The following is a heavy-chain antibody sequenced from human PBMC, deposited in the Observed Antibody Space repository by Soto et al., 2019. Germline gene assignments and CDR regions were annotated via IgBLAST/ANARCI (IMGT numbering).Heavy chain of an antibody. D-gene: IGHD6-13*01. Sequence: GESLKISRKGSGYSFTSYWIGWVRQMPGKGLEWMGIIYPGDSDTRYSPSFQGQVTISADKSISTAYLQWSSLKASDTAMYYCARPRSSSRNSYGMDVWGQGTTVTVSS. CDR3: ARPRSSSRNSYGMDV. J-gene: IGHJ6*02. V-gene: IGHV5-51*01. CDR2: IYPGDSDT. CDR1: GYSFTSYW.